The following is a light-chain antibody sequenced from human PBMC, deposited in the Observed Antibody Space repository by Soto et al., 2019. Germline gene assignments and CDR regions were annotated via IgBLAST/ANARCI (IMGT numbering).Light chain of an antibody. V-gene: IGKV2-30*01. CDR1: QSLVYSDGDTH. CDR3: MQNTHWPIT. CDR2: QVS. Sequence: EVVMAQSPLSLPVTLGQPASISCSSSQSLVYSDGDTHLSWLQQRPGQSPRRLLSQVSNRDSGVPDRFSGSGSGTDFTLKISSVEADDVAVYYCMQNTHWPITFGQGTRLEIK. J-gene: IGKJ5*01.